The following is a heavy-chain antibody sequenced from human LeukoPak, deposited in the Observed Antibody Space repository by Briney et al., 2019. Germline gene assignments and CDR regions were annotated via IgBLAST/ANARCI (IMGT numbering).Heavy chain of an antibody. V-gene: IGHV4-39*07. D-gene: IGHD5-18*01. Sequence: PSETLSLTCTVSGGSISSSSYYWGWIRQPPGKGLEWIGSIYYSGSTYYNPSLKSRVTISVDTSKNQFSLKLSSATAADTAVYSCARGQRGYSYRGPFDYWGQGTLVTVSS. CDR2: IYYSGST. J-gene: IGHJ4*02. CDR3: ARGQRGYSYRGPFDY. CDR1: GGSISSSSYY.